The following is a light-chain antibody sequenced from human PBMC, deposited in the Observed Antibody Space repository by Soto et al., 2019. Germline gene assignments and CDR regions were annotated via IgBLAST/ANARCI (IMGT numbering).Light chain of an antibody. J-gene: IGLJ1*01. CDR3: ISYTSDTSHYL. CDR1: SSDVGGYNY. CDR2: EVT. V-gene: IGLV2-14*01. Sequence: QSALTQPASVSGSPGQSITISCTGTSSDVGGYNYVSWYQHHPGKAPKLIIYEVTNRPSGVSNRFSGSKSGNTASLTISGLQAEDEADSYCISYTSDTSHYLLGNGTKVTV.